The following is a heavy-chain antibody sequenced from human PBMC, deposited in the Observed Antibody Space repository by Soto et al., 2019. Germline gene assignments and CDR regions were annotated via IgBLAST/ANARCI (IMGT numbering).Heavy chain of an antibody. V-gene: IGHV3-23*01. D-gene: IGHD3-22*01. CDR3: AKEYWLVGVADSFCFYDY. J-gene: IGHJ4*02. Sequence: PGGSPRLSCAASGFTFSSYAMSWVRQAPGKGLEWVSAISGSGGSTYYADSEKGRFTISRDNSKNTLYLQMNSLRAEDTAVYYCAKEYWLVGVADSFCFYDYWGQGTLVTVSS. CDR1: GFTFSSYA. CDR2: ISGSGGST.